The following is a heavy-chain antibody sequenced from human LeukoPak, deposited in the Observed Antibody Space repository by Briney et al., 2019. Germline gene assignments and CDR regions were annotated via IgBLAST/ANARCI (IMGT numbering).Heavy chain of an antibody. V-gene: IGHV3-23*01. CDR2: ISGSGDST. CDR3: AKDHGRDYYGSGRYDY. CDR1: GFPFSSYA. D-gene: IGHD3-10*01. Sequence: GGSLRLSCAASGFPFSSYAMSWVRQAPGKGLEWVSAISGSGDSTYYADSVKGRFTISRDNSKNTLYLQMNSLRAEDTAVYYCAKDHGRDYYGSGRYDYWGQGTLVTVSS. J-gene: IGHJ4*02.